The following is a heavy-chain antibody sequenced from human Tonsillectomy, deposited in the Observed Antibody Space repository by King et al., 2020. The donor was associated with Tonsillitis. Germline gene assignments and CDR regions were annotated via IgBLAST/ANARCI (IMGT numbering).Heavy chain of an antibody. CDR2: ISTRGCTI. CDR1: GFPFSSYE. V-gene: IGHV3-48*03. D-gene: IGHD6-19*01. CDR3: ARVPASGWYADY. Sequence: VQLVESGGGFIQPGGSLKLSFEASGFPFSSYEMNWGRQAPGKGWEWVSYISTRGCTIYYADSVKGRFTISRDNAKSSLYLQMNSLRVEDTAVYYCARVPASGWYADYWGQGTLVTVSS. J-gene: IGHJ4*02.